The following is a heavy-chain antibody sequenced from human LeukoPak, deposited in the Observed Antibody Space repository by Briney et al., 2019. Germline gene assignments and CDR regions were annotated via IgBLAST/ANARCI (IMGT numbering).Heavy chain of an antibody. CDR3: ARGHCYYGMDV. Sequence: SETLSLTCAVYGGSFSGYYWSWIRQPPGKGLEWIGEINHSGSTNYNPSLKSRVTISVDTSKNQFSLKLSSVTAADTAVYYCARGHCYYGMDVWGKGTTVTVSS. CDR1: GGSFSGYY. CDR2: INHSGST. V-gene: IGHV4-34*01. J-gene: IGHJ6*04.